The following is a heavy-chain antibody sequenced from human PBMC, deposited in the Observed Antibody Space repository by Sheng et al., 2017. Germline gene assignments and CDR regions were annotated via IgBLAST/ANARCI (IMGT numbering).Heavy chain of an antibody. CDR3: AHSTYYYDSSGYFWGGDAFDI. CDR2: IYWNDDK. V-gene: IGHV2-5*01. Sequence: QITLKESGPTLVKPTQTLTLTCTFSGFSLSTTGVGVGWIRQPPGKALEWLALIYWNDDKRYSPSLKSRLTITKDTSKNQVVLTMTNMDPVDTATYYCAHSTYYYDSSGYFWGGDAFDIWGQGTMVTV. D-gene: IGHD3-22*01. CDR1: GFSLSTTGVG. J-gene: IGHJ3*02.